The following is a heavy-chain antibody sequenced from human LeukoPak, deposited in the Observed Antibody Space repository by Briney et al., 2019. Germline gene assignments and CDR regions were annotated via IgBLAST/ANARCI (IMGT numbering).Heavy chain of an antibody. CDR3: ARVAETLSYWYFDL. CDR1: GFTFGSYS. J-gene: IGHJ2*01. CDR2: ISSGSSIM. Sequence: GGSLRLSCVASGFTFGSYSMNWVRQAPGKGLEWVSYISSGSSIMYYADSVKGRFTISRDNAKKSLFLQMNSLRVEDTAVYYCARVAETLSYWYFDLWGRGTLVTVSS. V-gene: IGHV3-48*04.